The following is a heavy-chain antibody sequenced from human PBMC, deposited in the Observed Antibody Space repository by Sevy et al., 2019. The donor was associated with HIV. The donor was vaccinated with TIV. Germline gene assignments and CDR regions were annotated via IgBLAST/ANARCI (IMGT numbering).Heavy chain of an antibody. Sequence: GWSLRLSCAASGFTFSTYSMNWVRQAPGKGLEWVSSINSGSRYIYYADSVKGRFTVSRDDAKNSLHLQMNSLRAEDTAVYYCAREKEQQLVDYWGQGTLVTVSS. CDR3: AREKEQQLVDY. CDR2: INSGSRYI. CDR1: GFTFSTYS. V-gene: IGHV3-21*01. D-gene: IGHD6-13*01. J-gene: IGHJ4*02.